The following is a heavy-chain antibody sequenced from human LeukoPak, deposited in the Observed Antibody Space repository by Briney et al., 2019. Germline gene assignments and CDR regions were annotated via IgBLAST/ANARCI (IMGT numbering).Heavy chain of an antibody. CDR1: GFTFSSYT. CDR2: ISSSSAYI. Sequence: GGSLRLSCAASGFTFSSYTMNWVRQAPGKGLEWVSSISSSSAYIYYADSVKGRFTISRDNAKESLFLQMNSLGPEDTALYYCASLKIRRIGNAFDIWGQGTMVTVSS. J-gene: IGHJ3*02. D-gene: IGHD1-1*01. CDR3: ASLKIRRIGNAFDI. V-gene: IGHV3-21*01.